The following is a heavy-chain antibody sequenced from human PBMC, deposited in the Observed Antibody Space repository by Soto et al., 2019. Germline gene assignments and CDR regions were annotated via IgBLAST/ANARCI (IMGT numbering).Heavy chain of an antibody. CDR3: ARHAVHSSGFTDY. D-gene: IGHD6-19*01. J-gene: IGHJ4*02. Sequence: PGGSLRLSCAASGFTFSSYAMHWVRQAPGKGLEWVAVISYDGSNKYYADSVKGRFTISRDNSKNTLYLQMNSLRAEDTAVYYCARHAVHSSGFTDYWGQGTLVTVSS. CDR1: GFTFSSYA. CDR2: ISYDGSNK. V-gene: IGHV3-30-3*01.